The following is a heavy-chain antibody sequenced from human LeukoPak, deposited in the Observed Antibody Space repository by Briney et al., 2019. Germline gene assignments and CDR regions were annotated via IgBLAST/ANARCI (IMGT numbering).Heavy chain of an antibody. D-gene: IGHD3-10*01. CDR2: ISWNSGSI. V-gene: IGHV3-9*01. CDR3: AKDEGITMVRGVVDV. Sequence: GGSLRLSCAASGFTFDDYAMHWVRQAPGKGLEWVSGISWNSGSIGYADSVKGRFTISRDNAKNSLYLQMNSLRAEDTALYYCAKDEGITMVRGVVDVWGQGTTVTVSS. J-gene: IGHJ6*02. CDR1: GFTFDDYA.